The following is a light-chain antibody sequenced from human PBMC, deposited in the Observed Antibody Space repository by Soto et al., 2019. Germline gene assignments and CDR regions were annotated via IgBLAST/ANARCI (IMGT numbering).Light chain of an antibody. V-gene: IGKV4-1*01. CDR2: WAS. Sequence: DIVRTQSPDSLAVSLGERATINCKSSQSVLHSPKNKNYLAWYQHKPGQPPKMLIYWASSRESGVPDRFSGSGSGTDITLTISSLQSEDVAVYYCQQYYTNSWSFGQGTKVEIK. J-gene: IGKJ1*01. CDR1: QSVLHSPKNKNY. CDR3: QQYYTNSWS.